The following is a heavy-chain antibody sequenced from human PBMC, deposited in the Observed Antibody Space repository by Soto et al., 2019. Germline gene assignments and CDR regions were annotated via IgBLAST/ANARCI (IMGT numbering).Heavy chain of an antibody. CDR2: MSPFSANT. CDR1: GYSFTSHD. J-gene: IGHJ4*02. V-gene: IGHV1-8*01. Sequence: ASVKVSCKSSGYSFTSHDIAWVRQATGQGLEWMGWMSPFSANTAYGQRFQGRVTMTWDTSRSTAYMELTSLRSEDTAVYYCARVRVSCSGGSCPRETYYFDYWGQGTLVTVSS. D-gene: IGHD2-15*01. CDR3: ARVRVSCSGGSCPRETYYFDY.